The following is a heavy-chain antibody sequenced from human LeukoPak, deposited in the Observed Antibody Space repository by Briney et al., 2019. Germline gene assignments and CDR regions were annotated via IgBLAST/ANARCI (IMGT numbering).Heavy chain of an antibody. J-gene: IGHJ4*02. CDR3: ARVLRYDFWSAYYFDY. CDR2: ISTYNGNT. D-gene: IGHD3-3*01. V-gene: IGHV1-18*01. CDR1: GYTFNSYD. Sequence: ASVKVSCKASGYTFNSYDISWVRQAPGQGLEWMAWISTYNGNTNYAQKVQGRATMTTDTSTSTAYMELRSLRSDDTAVYYCARVLRYDFWSAYYFDYWGQGTLVTVSS.